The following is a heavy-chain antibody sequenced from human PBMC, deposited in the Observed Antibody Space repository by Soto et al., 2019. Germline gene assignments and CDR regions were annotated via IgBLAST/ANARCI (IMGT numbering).Heavy chain of an antibody. CDR2: MNPNSGNT. V-gene: IGHV1-8*01. Sequence: ASVKVSCKASGYTFTSYAINCVRQATGQGLEWMGWMNPNSGNTGYAQKFQGRVTMNRNTSISTAYMELSSLRSEDTAVYYCARGRTVVTPRSVGYWGQGTLVTVSS. CDR3: ARGRTVVTPRSVGY. J-gene: IGHJ4*02. D-gene: IGHD2-21*02. CDR1: GYTFTSYA.